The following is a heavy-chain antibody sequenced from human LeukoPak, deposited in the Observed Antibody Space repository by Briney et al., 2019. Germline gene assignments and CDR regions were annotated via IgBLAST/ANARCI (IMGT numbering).Heavy chain of an antibody. D-gene: IGHD6-13*01. J-gene: IGHJ5*02. CDR3: ARDVTAAGTSWFDP. Sequence: ASVKVSCKASGYTFTSYGISWVRQAPGQGLEWMGWISAYNGNTNYAQKLQGRVTMTTDTFTSTAYMELRSLRSDDTAVYYCARDVTAAGTSWFDPWGQGTLVTVSS. CDR2: ISAYNGNT. CDR1: GYTFTSYG. V-gene: IGHV1-18*01.